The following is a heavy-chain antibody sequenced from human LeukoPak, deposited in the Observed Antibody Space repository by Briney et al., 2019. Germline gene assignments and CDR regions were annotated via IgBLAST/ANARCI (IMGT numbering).Heavy chain of an antibody. Sequence: SETLSLTCTVSGGSVSSRSYYWGWIRQPPGKGLEWIGYIYHSGSTYYNPSLKSRVTISVDRSKNQFSLKLSSVTAADTAVYYCARVSRGVYYFDYWGQGTLVTVSS. CDR1: GGSVSSRSYY. D-gene: IGHD6-6*01. CDR3: ARVSRGVYYFDY. CDR2: IYHSGST. V-gene: IGHV4-39*07. J-gene: IGHJ4*02.